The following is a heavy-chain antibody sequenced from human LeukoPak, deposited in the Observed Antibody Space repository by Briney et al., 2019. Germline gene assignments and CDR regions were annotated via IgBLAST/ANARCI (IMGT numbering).Heavy chain of an antibody. D-gene: IGHD3-10*01. CDR2: IIPILGET. V-gene: IGHV1-69*04. CDR1: GGSFSSYG. J-gene: IGHJ5*02. CDR3: ARDSGYFGSGSYHFDP. Sequence: SVKVSCKASGGSFSSYGLSWVRQAPGQGLEWMGRIIPILGETTYAQKLQGRVTITADKTTSTAYMDQSSLIFEDTAVYYCARDSGYFGSGSYHFDPWGPGTLVTVSS.